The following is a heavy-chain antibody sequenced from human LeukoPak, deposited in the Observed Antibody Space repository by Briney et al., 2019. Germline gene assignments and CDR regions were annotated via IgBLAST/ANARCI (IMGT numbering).Heavy chain of an antibody. J-gene: IGHJ4*02. CDR1: GFSLSTGGVG. D-gene: IGHD3-22*01. CDR2: IYWDEDK. CDR3: ARRQANYYDSSGYFNYYFDY. Sequence: ESGPTLLQPTPTLTLTCTFSGFSLSTGGVGVDWIRQAPGKALEWLALIYWDEDKRYSPSLKSRLTITKDTSKNQVVLTMTHMDPVDTATYYCARRQANYYDSSGYFNYYFDYWGQGTLVTVSS. V-gene: IGHV2-5*02.